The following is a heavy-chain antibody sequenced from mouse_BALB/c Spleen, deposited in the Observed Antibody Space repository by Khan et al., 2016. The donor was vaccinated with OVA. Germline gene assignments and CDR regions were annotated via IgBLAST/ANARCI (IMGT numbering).Heavy chain of an antibody. CDR2: INPSTDYT. J-gene: IGHJ3*01. Sequence: QIQLVQSGAELAKPGASVKMSCKASDYTFTNYWMHWVKKRPGQGLEWIGYINPSTDYTEYNQKFKDKATLTADKSSSTAYMQLSSLTSADSAVYYCVNHGSSSAWFTYWGQVTLVTVSA. D-gene: IGHD1-1*01. V-gene: IGHV1-7*01. CDR3: VNHGSSSAWFTY. CDR1: DYTFTNYW.